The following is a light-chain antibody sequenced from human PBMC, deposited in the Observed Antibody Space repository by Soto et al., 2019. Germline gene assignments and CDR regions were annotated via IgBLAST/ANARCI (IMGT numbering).Light chain of an antibody. J-gene: IGLJ1*01. V-gene: IGLV1-44*01. CDR3: AAWDDSLNGHV. CDR1: TSNIGSNT. Sequence: QSVLTQPPSASGTPGQRVTISCSGTTSNIGSNTVNWYQHLPGTAPKLLIYNNNRRPSGVPDRFSGSKSGTSASLAISGLQSEDEADYYCAAWDDSLNGHVFGTGTKLTVL. CDR2: NNN.